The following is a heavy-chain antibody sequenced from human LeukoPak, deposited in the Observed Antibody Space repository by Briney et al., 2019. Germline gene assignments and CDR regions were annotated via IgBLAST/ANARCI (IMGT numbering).Heavy chain of an antibody. J-gene: IGHJ6*03. CDR2: IKQDGSEK. CDR1: GFTFSSYW. V-gene: IGHV3-7*01. CDR3: AKDTIKVTTIRRVPHYMDV. D-gene: IGHD5-12*01. Sequence: SGGSLRLSCAASGFTFSSYWMSWVRQAPGKGLEWVANIKQDGSEKYYVDSVKGRFTISRDNSKNTLYLQMSSLRAEDTAVYYCAKDTIKVTTIRRVPHYMDVWGKGATVTISS.